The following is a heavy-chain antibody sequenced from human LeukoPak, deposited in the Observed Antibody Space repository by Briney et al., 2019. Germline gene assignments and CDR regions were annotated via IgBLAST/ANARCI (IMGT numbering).Heavy chain of an antibody. J-gene: IGHJ4*02. CDR3: ALTGRGYYYDSSGPDY. D-gene: IGHD3-22*01. CDR1: GYTFTGYD. CDR2: MNPNSGNT. V-gene: IGHV1-8*01. Sequence: ASVKVSCKASGYTFTGYDINWVRQATGQGLEWMGWMNPNSGNTGYAQKFRGRVTMTRNTSISTAYMELSSLRSEDTAVYYCALTGRGYYYDSSGPDYWGQGTLVTVSS.